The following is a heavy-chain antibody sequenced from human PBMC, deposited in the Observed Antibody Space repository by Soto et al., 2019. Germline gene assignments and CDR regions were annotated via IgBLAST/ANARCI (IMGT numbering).Heavy chain of an antibody. CDR1: GDTFSGCS. CDR2: IIPLFGTT. D-gene: IGHD5-12*01. Sequence: QVQLVQSGAEVKKPGSSVKVSCKASGDTFSGCSVSWVRQAPGQGLEWMGGIIPLFGTTNYAQRFQDRVTITADISTSTAYMELCSLKSEDTAIYYRARDLGSGYDPGDYWGQGTPVNVSS. J-gene: IGHJ4*02. V-gene: IGHV1-69*14. CDR3: ARDLGSGYDPGDY.